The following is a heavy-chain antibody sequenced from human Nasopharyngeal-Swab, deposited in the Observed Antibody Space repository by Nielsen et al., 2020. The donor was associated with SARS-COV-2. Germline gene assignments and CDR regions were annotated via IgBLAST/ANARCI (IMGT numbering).Heavy chain of an antibody. V-gene: IGHV4-34*01. J-gene: IGHJ2*01. CDR2: INHSGST. CDR3: ARGLYSGSHEYFDL. D-gene: IGHD1-26*01. Sequence: GSLRLSCAVYGGSFSGYYWSWIRQPPGKGLEWIGKINHSGSTNYNPSLKSRVTISVDTSKNQFSLKLSSVTAADTAVYYCARGLYSGSHEYFDLWGRGTLVTVSS. CDR1: GGSFSGYY.